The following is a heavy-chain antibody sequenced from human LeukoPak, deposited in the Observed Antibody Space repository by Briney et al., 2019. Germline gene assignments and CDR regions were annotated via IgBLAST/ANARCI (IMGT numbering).Heavy chain of an antibody. CDR1: GFSFSDYP. V-gene: IGHV3-49*04. CDR3: SGGWRRTQGYHHYYMDV. D-gene: IGHD2-2*01. J-gene: IGHJ6*03. Sequence: GRSLRLSCKASGFSFSDYPVSCVRQAPGKSLEWVGFIRAKPYGGTTEYAASVKGRFTISRDDSKSLAYLQMNSLKSEDTAVYYCSGGWRRTQGYHHYYMDVWGKGTPVTVS. CDR2: IRAKPYGGTT.